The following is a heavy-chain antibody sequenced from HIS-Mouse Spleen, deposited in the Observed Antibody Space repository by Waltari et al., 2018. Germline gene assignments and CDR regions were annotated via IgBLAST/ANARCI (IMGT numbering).Heavy chain of an antibody. D-gene: IGHD1-26*01. CDR1: GFPFSTHG. CDR3: AKDTSGSYSDY. V-gene: IGHV3-30*18. J-gene: IGHJ4*02. CDR2: ISYDGSNK. Sequence: QVQLVESGGGVVQPGRSLRPSCAASGFPFSTHGMHWARQARGKGLEWVAVISYDGSNKYYADSVKGRFTISRDNSKNTLYLQMNSLRAEDTAVYYCAKDTSGSYSDYWGQGTLVTVSS.